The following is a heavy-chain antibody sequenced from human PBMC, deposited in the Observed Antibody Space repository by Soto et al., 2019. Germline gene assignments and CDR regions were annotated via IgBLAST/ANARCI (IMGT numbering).Heavy chain of an antibody. J-gene: IGHJ3*02. D-gene: IGHD2-21*02. CDR2: IIPIFGTA. CDR1: GGTFSSYA. Sequence: QVQLVQSGAEVKKPGSSVKVSCKASGGTFSSYAISWVRQAPGQGLEWMGGIIPIFGTANYAQKFQGRVTITADESTSTAHMELSSLRSEDTAVYYCASATLAYCGGDCYRPDAFDIWGQGTMVTVSS. CDR3: ASATLAYCGGDCYRPDAFDI. V-gene: IGHV1-69*01.